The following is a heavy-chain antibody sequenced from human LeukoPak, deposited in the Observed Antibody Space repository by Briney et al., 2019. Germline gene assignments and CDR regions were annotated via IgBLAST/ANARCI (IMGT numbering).Heavy chain of an antibody. CDR3: ARDRCSSTSRPYYYYGMDV. D-gene: IGHD2-2*01. V-gene: IGHV3-33*01. CDR1: GFTFSSYG. CDR2: IWYDGSNK. Sequence: GGSLRLSCAASGFTFSSYGMHWVRQAPGKGLEGVAVIWYDGSNKYYADSVKVRFTISRDNSKNTLYLQMNSLRAEDTAVYYCARDRCSSTSRPYYYYGMDVWGKGTTVTVSS. J-gene: IGHJ6*04.